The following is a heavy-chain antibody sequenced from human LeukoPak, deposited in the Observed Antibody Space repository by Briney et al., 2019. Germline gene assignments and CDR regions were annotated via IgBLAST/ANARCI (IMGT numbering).Heavy chain of an antibody. CDR2: TSSSGSTI. D-gene: IGHD6-19*01. V-gene: IGHV3-11*01. CDR3: ARDPGAVAGTVKVGYYFDY. CDR1: GFTFSSYA. J-gene: IGHJ4*02. Sequence: KTGGSLRLSCAASGFTFSSYAMSWIRQAPGKGLEWVSYTSSSGSTIYYADSVKGRFTISRDNAKNSLYLQMNSLRAEDTAVYYCARDPGAVAGTVKVGYYFDYWGQGTLVTVSS.